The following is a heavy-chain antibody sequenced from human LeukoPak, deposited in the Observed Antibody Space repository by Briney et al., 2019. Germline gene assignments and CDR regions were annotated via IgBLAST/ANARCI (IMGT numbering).Heavy chain of an antibody. J-gene: IGHJ5*02. D-gene: IGHD2-15*01. Sequence: PSETLSLTCTVSGGSISSSSYYWGWIRQPPGKGLEWIGSIYYSGSTYYNPSLKSRVTISVDTSKNQFSLKLSSVTAADTAVYYCARQVVVAATPRWFDPWGQGTLVTVSS. CDR1: GGSISSSSYY. CDR3: ARQVVVAATPRWFDP. CDR2: IYYSGST. V-gene: IGHV4-39*01.